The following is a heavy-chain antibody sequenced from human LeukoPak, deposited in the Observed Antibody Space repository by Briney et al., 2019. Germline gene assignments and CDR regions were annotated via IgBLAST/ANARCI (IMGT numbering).Heavy chain of an antibody. CDR3: AAGYSSSWFHAFDI. D-gene: IGHD6-13*01. Sequence: SETLSLTCAVYGGSFSSYYWSWIRQPAGKGLEWIGRIYTSGSTNYNPSLKSRVTMSVDTSKNQFSLKLSSVTAADTAVYYCAAGYSSSWFHAFDIWGQGTMVTVSS. CDR1: GGSFSSYY. V-gene: IGHV4-59*10. J-gene: IGHJ3*02. CDR2: IYTSGST.